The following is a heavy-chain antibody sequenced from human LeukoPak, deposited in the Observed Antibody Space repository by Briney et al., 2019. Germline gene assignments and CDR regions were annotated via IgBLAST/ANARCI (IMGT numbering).Heavy chain of an antibody. J-gene: IGHJ2*01. V-gene: IGHV1-69*04. D-gene: IGHD6-6*01. CDR3: ARDSSSSFYSWYFDL. CDR2: IIPILGIA. CDR1: GGTFSSYA. Sequence: ASVKVSCKASGGTFSSYAISWVRQAPGQGLEWMGRIIPILGIANYAQKFQGRVTITADKSTSTAYMELSSLRSEDTAVYYCARDSSSSFYSWYFDLWGRGTLVTVSS.